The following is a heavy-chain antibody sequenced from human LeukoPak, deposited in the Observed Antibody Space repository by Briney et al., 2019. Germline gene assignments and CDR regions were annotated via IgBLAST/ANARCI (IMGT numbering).Heavy chain of an antibody. V-gene: IGHV1-69*02. CDR1: GGTFSSYT. D-gene: IGHD2-8*01. Sequence: SVKVSCKASGGTFSSYTISWVRQAPGQGLELMGRIIPILGIANYAQKFQGRVTITADKSTSTAYMELSSLRPEDTAVYYCASQYGDAFDIWGQGTMVTVSS. CDR3: ASQYGDAFDI. CDR2: IIPILGIA. J-gene: IGHJ3*02.